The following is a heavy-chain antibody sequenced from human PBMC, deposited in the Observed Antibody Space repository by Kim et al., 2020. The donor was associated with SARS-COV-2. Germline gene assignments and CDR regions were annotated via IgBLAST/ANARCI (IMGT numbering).Heavy chain of an antibody. CDR3: AKDQGALVYHEY. J-gene: IGHJ4*02. CDR1: GFTFSSYG. CDR2: INRDGSNT. Sequence: GGSLRLSCAASGFTFSSYGMNWVRQAPGKGLEWVSAINRDGSNTYYADSVKGRFTISRDNSKNTLYLQMNSLRAEDTAVYYCAKDQGALVYHEYWGQGTLVTVSS. D-gene: IGHD1-20*01. V-gene: IGHV3-23*01.